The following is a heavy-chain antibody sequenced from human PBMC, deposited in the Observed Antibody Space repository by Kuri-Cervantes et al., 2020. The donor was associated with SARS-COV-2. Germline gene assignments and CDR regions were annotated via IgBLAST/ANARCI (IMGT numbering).Heavy chain of an antibody. CDR2: IYHRGIT. CDR1: GYSISSGYY. Sequence: SETLSLTCAVSGYSISSGYYWGWIRQPPGKGLEWIGSIYHRGITYYNPSLKSRVTMSVDTSKNQFSLKLSSVTAADTAVYYCARDGILWFGELFGDAFDIWGQGTMVTVSS. J-gene: IGHJ3*02. CDR3: ARDGILWFGELFGDAFDI. D-gene: IGHD3-10*01. V-gene: IGHV4-38-2*02.